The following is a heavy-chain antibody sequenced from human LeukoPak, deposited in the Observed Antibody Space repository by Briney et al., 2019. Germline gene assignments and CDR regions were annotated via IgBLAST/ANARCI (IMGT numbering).Heavy chain of an antibody. CDR3: ARVSSDILTGYYAFDY. Sequence: PGGSLRLSRAASGFTVSSNYMSWVRQAPGKGLEWVSVIYSGGSTYYADSVKGRFTISRDNSKNTLYLQMNSLRAEDTAVYYCARVSSDILTGYYAFDYWGQGTLVTVSS. CDR2: IYSGGST. CDR1: GFTVSSNY. D-gene: IGHD3-9*01. J-gene: IGHJ4*02. V-gene: IGHV3-53*01.